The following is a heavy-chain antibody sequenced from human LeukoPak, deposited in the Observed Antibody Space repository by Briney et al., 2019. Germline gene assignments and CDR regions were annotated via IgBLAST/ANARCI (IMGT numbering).Heavy chain of an antibody. CDR2: ISNRGNTI. D-gene: IGHD5-12*01. CDR3: ARAENTGYDPLLSYYYYYMDV. CDR1: GFTFSSYE. V-gene: IGHV3-48*03. J-gene: IGHJ6*03. Sequence: GGSLRLSCAASGFTFSSYEMNWVRQAPGKGLEWVSYISNRGNTIYYADSVKGRFTISRDDAKNSLYLQMNGLRAEDTAVYYCARAENTGYDPLLSYYYYYMDVWGKGTTVTVSS.